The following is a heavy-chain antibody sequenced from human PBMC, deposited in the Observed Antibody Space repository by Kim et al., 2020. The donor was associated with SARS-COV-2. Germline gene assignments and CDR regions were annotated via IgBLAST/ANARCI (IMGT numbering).Heavy chain of an antibody. Sequence: SETLSLTCTVSGGSISSSSYYWGWIRQPPGKGLEWIGSIYYSGSTYYNPSLKSRVTISVDTSKNQFSLKLSSVTAADTAVYYCARVCLRSGCHRDNPKRGVYYYYYYMDVWGKGTTVTVSS. J-gene: IGHJ6*03. CDR2: IYYSGST. CDR1: GGSISSSSYY. D-gene: IGHD6-19*01. V-gene: IGHV4-39*01. CDR3: ARVCLRSGCHRDNPKRGVYYYYYYMDV.